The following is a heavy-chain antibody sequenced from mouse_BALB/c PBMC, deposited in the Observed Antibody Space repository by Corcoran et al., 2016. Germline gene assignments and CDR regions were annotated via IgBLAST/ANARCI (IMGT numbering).Heavy chain of an antibody. J-gene: IGHJ2*01. Sequence: EVLLQQSGPELVKPGSSVKIPCKASGYTFTDYNIDWVGQSHGKSLEWIGDINPRSGGTIYNQTFKGKATLTVDKSSSTAYMELRSLTSEDTAVYYCARLGITTFDYRCQGTTVTVSS. CDR2: INPRSGGT. V-gene: IGHV1-18*01. CDR1: GYTFTDYN. D-gene: IGHD1-1*01. CDR3: ARLGITTFDY.